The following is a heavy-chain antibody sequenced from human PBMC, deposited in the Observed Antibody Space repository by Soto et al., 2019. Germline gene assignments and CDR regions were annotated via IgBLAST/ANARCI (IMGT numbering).Heavy chain of an antibody. Sequence: PGGSLRLSCAASRFTFSSFWFHWVRQAPGKGLVWVSHINSDGSSTSYADSVKGRFTISRDNAKNTLYLQMNSLRAEDMAVYYCVRHVRVLLNIVVVVAGFDYWGQGTLVTVSS. V-gene: IGHV3-74*01. J-gene: IGHJ4*02. CDR2: INSDGSST. CDR3: VRHVRVLLNIVVVVAGFDY. CDR1: RFTFSSFW. D-gene: IGHD2-15*01.